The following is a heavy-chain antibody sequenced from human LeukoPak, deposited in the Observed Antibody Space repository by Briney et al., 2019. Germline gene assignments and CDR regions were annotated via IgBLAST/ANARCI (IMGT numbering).Heavy chain of an antibody. Sequence: GGSLRLSCAASGLTVTSNYMTWVRQAPGKGLEWVSLIYSGGSTYYADSVKGRFIISRDNSKNTLSLQMKSLRAGDTAVYYCARVRSSGWPYHWFDPWGQGTVVTVSS. D-gene: IGHD6-19*01. CDR2: IYSGGST. CDR1: GLTVTSNY. V-gene: IGHV3-66*01. J-gene: IGHJ5*02. CDR3: ARVRSSGWPYHWFDP.